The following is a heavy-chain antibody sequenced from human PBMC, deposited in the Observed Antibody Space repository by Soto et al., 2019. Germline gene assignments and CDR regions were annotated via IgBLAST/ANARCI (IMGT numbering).Heavy chain of an antibody. CDR3: ARVAGNKLERRQAWFDP. CDR1: GGSISSGDYY. J-gene: IGHJ5*02. D-gene: IGHD1-1*01. V-gene: IGHV4-30-4*01. CDR2: IYYSGST. Sequence: SETLSLTCTVSGGSISSGDYYWSWIRQPPGKGLEWIGYIYYSGSTYYNPSLKSRVTISVDTSKNQFSLKLSSVTAADTAVYYCARVAGNKLERRQAWFDPWGQGTLVTVSS.